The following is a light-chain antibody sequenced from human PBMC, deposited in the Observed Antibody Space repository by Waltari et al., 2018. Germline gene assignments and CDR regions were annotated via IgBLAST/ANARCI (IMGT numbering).Light chain of an antibody. J-gene: IGKJ4*01. CDR3: QQYDGSVVT. Sequence: EIVLTQSQGTLSVSPGARVTVSCRASQTITGSWLTWYHQKPGQAPRLLIYGASNRAPGIPDRFSGSGSGTDFTLTISRLEPEDSAVYYCQQYDGSVVTFGGGTKVEIK. CDR1: QTITGSW. V-gene: IGKV3-20*01. CDR2: GAS.